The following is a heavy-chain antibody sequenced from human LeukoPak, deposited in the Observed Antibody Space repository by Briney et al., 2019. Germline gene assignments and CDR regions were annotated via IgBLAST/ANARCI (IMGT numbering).Heavy chain of an antibody. CDR3: ARGYRGGGYSGYIDY. Sequence: ASVKVSCKASGYTFTGYYMHWVRQAPGQGLEWMGWINPNSGGTNYAQKFQGRVTMTRDTSISTAYMELSRLRSDDTAVYYCARGYRGGGYSGYIDYWGQGTLVTVSS. V-gene: IGHV1-2*02. CDR2: INPNSGGT. D-gene: IGHD5-12*01. CDR1: GYTFTGYY. J-gene: IGHJ4*02.